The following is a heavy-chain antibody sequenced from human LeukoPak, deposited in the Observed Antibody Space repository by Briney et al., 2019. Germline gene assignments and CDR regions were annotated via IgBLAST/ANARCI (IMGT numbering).Heavy chain of an antibody. D-gene: IGHD2-2*01. V-gene: IGHV1-2*02. CDR1: GYTFTGYY. J-gene: IGHJ4*02. CDR3: ARGDVTEDIVVVPAATKSDY. Sequence: ASVKVSCKASGYTFTGYYMYWVRQAPGQGLEWMGWINPNSGGTNYAQKFQGRVTMTRDTSISTAYMELSRLRSDDTAVYYCARGDVTEDIVVVPAATKSDYWGQGTLVTVSS. CDR2: INPNSGGT.